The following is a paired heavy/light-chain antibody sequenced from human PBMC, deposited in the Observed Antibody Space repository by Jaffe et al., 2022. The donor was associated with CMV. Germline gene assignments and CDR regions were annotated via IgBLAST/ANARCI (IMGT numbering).Light chain of an antibody. CDR1: QSVSSN. J-gene: IGKJ1*01. CDR2: GAS. Sequence: EIVMTQSPATLSVSPGERATLSCRASQSVSSNLAWYQQKPGQAPRLLIYGASTRATGIPARFSGSGSGTEFTLTISSLQSEDFAVYYCQQYNNWPLFGQGTKVEIK. CDR3: QQYNNWPL. V-gene: IGKV3-15*01.
Heavy chain of an antibody. CDR2: ISGSGGST. CDR1: GFTFSSYA. V-gene: IGHV3-23*01. D-gene: IGHD3-3*01. CDR3: AKDRVGYYDFWSGYDYYYGMDV. J-gene: IGHJ6*02. Sequence: EVQLLESGGGLVQPGGSLRLSCAASGFTFSSYAMSWVRQAPGKGLEWVSAISGSGGSTYYADSVKGRFTISRDNSKNTLYLQMNSLRAEDTAVYYCAKDRVGYYDFWSGYDYYYGMDVWGQGTTVTVSS.